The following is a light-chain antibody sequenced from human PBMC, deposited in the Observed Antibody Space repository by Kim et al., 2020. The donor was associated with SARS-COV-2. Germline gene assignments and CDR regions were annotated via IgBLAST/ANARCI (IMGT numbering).Light chain of an antibody. Sequence: ASVGERVTITWRASQDISNSLAWFQQKPGEVPKCLMYATSSLQSGVPSKFSGSGSGTDFTLTISSLQPEDFATYFCQQYKSYPLTFGGGTKVDIK. CDR3: QQYKSYPLT. CDR1: QDISNS. CDR2: ATS. V-gene: IGKV1-16*02. J-gene: IGKJ4*01.